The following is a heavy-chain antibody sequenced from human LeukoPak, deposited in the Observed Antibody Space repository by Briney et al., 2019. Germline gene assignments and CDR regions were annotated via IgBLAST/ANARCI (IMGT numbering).Heavy chain of an antibody. V-gene: IGHV4-39*07. CDR2: IYFTGST. CDR1: GASVSSSSHY. CDR3: AREWGYDSSGQIDY. Sequence: TSETLSLTCTVSGASVSSSSHYWGWIRQPPGKGLEWIVSIYFTGSTYYNPSLRSRVTISVDTSKNQFSLELSSVTAADTAVYYCAREWGYDSSGQIDYWGQGTLVTVSS. J-gene: IGHJ4*02. D-gene: IGHD3-22*01.